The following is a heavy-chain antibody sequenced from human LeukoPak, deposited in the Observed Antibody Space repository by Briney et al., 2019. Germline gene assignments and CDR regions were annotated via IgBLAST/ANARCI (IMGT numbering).Heavy chain of an antibody. CDR2: ISTYNGNT. D-gene: IGHD3-22*01. V-gene: IGHV1-18*01. J-gene: IGHJ4*02. Sequence: ASVKVSCKASGYTFTSYGISWVRQAPGQGLEWMGRISTYNGNTNYGQKLQGRVTMTRDTSISTAYMELSRLRSDDTAVYYCASELNYDSSGYCFDYWGQGTLVAVSS. CDR3: ASELNYDSSGYCFDY. CDR1: GYTFTSYG.